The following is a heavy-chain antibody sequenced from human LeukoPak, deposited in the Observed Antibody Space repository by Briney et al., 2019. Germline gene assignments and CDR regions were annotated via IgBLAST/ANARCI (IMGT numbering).Heavy chain of an antibody. Sequence: SETLSLTCAVYGGSFSGYYWSWIRQPPGKGLEWIGEINHSGSTNYNPSLKSRVTISVDTSKNQFSLKLSSVTAADTAVYYCARAGLWFGELVLDYWGQGTLVTVSS. CDR1: GGSFSGYY. V-gene: IGHV4-34*01. CDR2: INHSGST. J-gene: IGHJ4*02. CDR3: ARAGLWFGELVLDY. D-gene: IGHD3-10*01.